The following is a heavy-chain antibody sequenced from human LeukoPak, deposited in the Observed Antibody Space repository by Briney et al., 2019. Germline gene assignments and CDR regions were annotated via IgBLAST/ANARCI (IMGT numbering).Heavy chain of an antibody. V-gene: IGHV3-23*01. CDR3: AISSGAWKFDY. D-gene: IGHD1-1*01. J-gene: IGHJ4*02. CDR1: GFTFRTQG. CDR2: ISENDGTT. Sequence: PGGSLRLSCAASGFTFRTQGMGWVRQAPGKGLEWVSAISENDGTTYYAESVKGRFTISRDKSRNTLYLQMNSLRAEDTALYYCAISSGAWKFDYWGQGTLVTVSS.